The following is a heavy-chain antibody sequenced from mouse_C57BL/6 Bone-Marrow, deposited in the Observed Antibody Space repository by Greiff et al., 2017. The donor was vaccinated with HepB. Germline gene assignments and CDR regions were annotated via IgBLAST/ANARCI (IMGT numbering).Heavy chain of an antibody. CDR3: ARRRDGKTPYYAMDY. Sequence: EVKLVESGGGLVQPGGSLKLSCAASGFTFSDYYMYWVRQTPEKRLEWVAYISNGGGSTYYPDTVKGRFTISRDNAKNTLYLQMSRLKSEDTAMYYCARRRDGKTPYYAMDYWGQGTSVTVSS. CDR1: GFTFSDYY. J-gene: IGHJ4*01. V-gene: IGHV5-12*01. CDR2: ISNGGGST. D-gene: IGHD1-1*01.